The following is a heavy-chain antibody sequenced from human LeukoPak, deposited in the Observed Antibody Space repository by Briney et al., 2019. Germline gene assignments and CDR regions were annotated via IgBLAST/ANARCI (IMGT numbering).Heavy chain of an antibody. V-gene: IGHV3-53*01. J-gene: IGHJ4*02. Sequence: GGSLRLSCAASTSTLSSNYMSCVRQAPGKGLEWVSVIYSGGSTYYADSVKGRFTISRDNSKNTLYLQMKSLRAEDTAVYYGASNDILTGSYWGQGTLVTVSS. CDR1: TSTLSSNY. D-gene: IGHD3-9*01. CDR2: IYSGGST. CDR3: ASNDILTGSY.